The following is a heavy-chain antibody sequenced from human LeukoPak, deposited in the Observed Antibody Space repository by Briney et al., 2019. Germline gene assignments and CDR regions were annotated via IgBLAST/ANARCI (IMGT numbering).Heavy chain of an antibody. CDR3: AIAVAGLHFDY. Sequence: GGSLRLSCAASGFTFSSYNMSWVRQAPGKGLEWVSAISGSGGSTYYADSVKGRFTISRDNSKNTLYLQMNSLRAEDTAVYYCAIAVAGLHFDYWGQGTLVTVSS. CDR1: GFTFSSYN. D-gene: IGHD6-19*01. V-gene: IGHV3-23*01. J-gene: IGHJ4*02. CDR2: ISGSGGST.